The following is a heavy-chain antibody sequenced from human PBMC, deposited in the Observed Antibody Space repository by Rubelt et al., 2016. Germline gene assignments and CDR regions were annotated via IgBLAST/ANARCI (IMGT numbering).Heavy chain of an antibody. CDR2: SGST. D-gene: IGHD6-19*01. V-gene: IGHV4-39*07. J-gene: IGHJ6*03. Sequence: SGSTYYNPSLKSRVTISVDTSKNQFSLKLSSVTAADTAVYYCAKDGYSSGWTYYYYYYMDVWGKGTTVTVSS. CDR3: AKDGYSSGWTYYYYYYMDV.